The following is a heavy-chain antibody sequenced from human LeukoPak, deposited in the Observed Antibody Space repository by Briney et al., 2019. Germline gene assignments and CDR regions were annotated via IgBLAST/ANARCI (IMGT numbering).Heavy chain of an antibody. J-gene: IGHJ4*02. CDR1: GFTFSGYA. CDR2: ISGNGGST. CDR3: AKVRSESYVWGSYRYIHFDY. Sequence: GGSLRLSCAASGFTFSGYAMSWVRQAPATGLEWVSAISGNGGSTYYADSVKGRFTISRDNSKNKLYLQMNSLRAEDTAVYYRAKVRSESYVWGSYRYIHFDYWGQGTMVSVSS. D-gene: IGHD3-16*02. V-gene: IGHV3-23*01.